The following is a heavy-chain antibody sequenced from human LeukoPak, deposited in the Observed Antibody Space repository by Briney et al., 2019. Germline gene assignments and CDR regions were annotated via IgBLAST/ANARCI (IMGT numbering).Heavy chain of an antibody. V-gene: IGHV1-8*03. CDR1: GYTFTSYD. Sequence: ASVKVSCKASGYTFTSYDINWVRQATGQGLEWMGWMNPNSGNTGYAQKFQGRVTITRNTSISTAYMELSSLRSEDTAVYYCARVRESSWFDPWGQGTLVTVSS. J-gene: IGHJ5*02. D-gene: IGHD2/OR15-2a*01. CDR2: MNPNSGNT. CDR3: ARVRESSWFDP.